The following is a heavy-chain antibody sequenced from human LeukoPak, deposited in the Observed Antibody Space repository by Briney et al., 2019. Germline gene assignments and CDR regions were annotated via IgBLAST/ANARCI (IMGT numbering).Heavy chain of an antibody. J-gene: IGHJ4*02. CDR2: ISSSSSYI. CDR1: GLTFSSYS. V-gene: IGHV3-21*01. CDR3: ARDAGRDRPFLDY. Sequence: GGSLRLSCAASGLTFSSYSMNWVRQAPGKGLEWVSSISSSSSYIYYADSVKGRFTISRDNAKNSLYLQMNSLRAEDTAVYYCARDAGRDRPFLDYWGQGTLVTVSS. D-gene: IGHD6-13*01.